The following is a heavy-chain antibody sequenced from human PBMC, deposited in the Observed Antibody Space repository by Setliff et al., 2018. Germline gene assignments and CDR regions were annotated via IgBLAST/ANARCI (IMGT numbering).Heavy chain of an antibody. CDR2: LYDSGKI. J-gene: IGHJ4*02. Sequence: SETLSLTCTVPGGSISSISYYWGWIRQPPGKGLEWIGTLYDSGKIYYNPSLKSRVTISVDTSKKQFSLKLNSVTAADTAVYYCATCRYQVPYDYWGQGTLVTVSS. D-gene: IGHD2-2*01. V-gene: IGHV4-39*01. CDR1: GGSISSISYY. CDR3: ATCRYQVPYDY.